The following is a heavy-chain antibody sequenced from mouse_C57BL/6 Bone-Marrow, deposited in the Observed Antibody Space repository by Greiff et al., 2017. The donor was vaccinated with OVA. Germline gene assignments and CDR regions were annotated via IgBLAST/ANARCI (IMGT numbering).Heavy chain of an antibody. CDR3: AREDWDFDY. CDR2: ISYDGSN. Sequence: DVQLQESGPGLVKPSQSLSLTCSVTGYSITSGYYWNWIRQFPGNKLEWMGYISYDGSNNYNPSLKNRISITRDTSKNQFFLKLNSVTTEDTATYYCAREDWDFDYWGQGTTLTVSS. CDR1: GYSITSGYY. J-gene: IGHJ2*01. V-gene: IGHV3-6*01. D-gene: IGHD4-1*01.